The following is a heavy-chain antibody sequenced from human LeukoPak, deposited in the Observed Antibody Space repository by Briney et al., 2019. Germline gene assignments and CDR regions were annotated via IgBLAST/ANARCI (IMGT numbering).Heavy chain of an antibody. J-gene: IGHJ4*02. V-gene: IGHV3-33*06. Sequence: QPGGSLRLSCAPSGFTFSHYGMHWVRQAPGKGLEWVAVIWSDGTEKYYGDSVKGRFTISRDNSKKTVYLQMNSLRVEDTAIYYCAEDAQRGFDFSNSLESWGQGTLVTVSS. CDR1: GFTFSHYG. CDR2: IWSDGTEK. CDR3: AEDAQRGFDFSNSLES. D-gene: IGHD4-11*01.